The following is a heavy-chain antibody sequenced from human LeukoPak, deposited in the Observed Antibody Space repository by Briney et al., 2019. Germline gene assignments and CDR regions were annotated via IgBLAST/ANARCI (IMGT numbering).Heavy chain of an antibody. CDR3: TRDQTPYY. V-gene: IGHV3-49*04. CDR2: IRSKVYGGTP. Sequence: GGSLRLSCTASGFTFGDYAMTWVRQAPGKGLEWVGFIRSKVYGGTPEYAASVKGRFTISRDDSKGIAYLQMSSLKTEDTAVYYCTRDQTPYYWGQGTLVTVSS. J-gene: IGHJ4*02. CDR1: GFTFGDYA.